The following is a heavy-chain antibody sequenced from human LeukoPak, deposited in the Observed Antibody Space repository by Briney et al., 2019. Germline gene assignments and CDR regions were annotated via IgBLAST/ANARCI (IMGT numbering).Heavy chain of an antibody. J-gene: IGHJ5*02. Sequence: GESLKISCKGSGYRFTNYWIGWVRQMPGKGLEWMGIIYPGDSDTRYSPAFQGQVTISADKSITTAYLQWSSLKASDPAMYYCARLASQYYDILTHYTGFDPWGQGTLVTVSS. CDR3: ARLASQYYDILTHYTGFDP. CDR1: GYRFTNYW. V-gene: IGHV5-51*01. D-gene: IGHD3-9*01. CDR2: IYPGDSDT.